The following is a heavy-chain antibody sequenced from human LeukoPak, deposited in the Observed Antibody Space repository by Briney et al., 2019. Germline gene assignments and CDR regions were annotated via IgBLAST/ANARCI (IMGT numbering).Heavy chain of an antibody. CDR1: GFTFSSYS. Sequence: GGSLRLSCAASGFTFSSYSMNWVRQAPGKGLEWVSSISSSSSYIYYADSVKGRFTISRDNAKNSLYLQMNSLRAEDTAVYYCAREENSSGYLGYWGQGTLVTVSS. CDR2: ISSSSSYI. CDR3: AREENSSGYLGY. J-gene: IGHJ4*02. V-gene: IGHV3-21*01. D-gene: IGHD3-22*01.